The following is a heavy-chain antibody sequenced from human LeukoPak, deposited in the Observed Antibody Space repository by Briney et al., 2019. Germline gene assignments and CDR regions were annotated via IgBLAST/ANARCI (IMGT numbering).Heavy chain of an antibody. CDR1: GGSISSSSYY. D-gene: IGHD5/OR15-5a*01. CDR3: ARSFSVRLFFQH. Sequence: SETLSLTCTVSGGSISSSSYYWGWIRQPPGKGLEWIGSIYYSGGTYYNPSPKSRVTISVDTSKNQFSLKLSSVTAADTAVYYCARSFSVRLFFQHWGQGTLVTVSS. CDR2: IYYSGGT. J-gene: IGHJ1*01. V-gene: IGHV4-39*01.